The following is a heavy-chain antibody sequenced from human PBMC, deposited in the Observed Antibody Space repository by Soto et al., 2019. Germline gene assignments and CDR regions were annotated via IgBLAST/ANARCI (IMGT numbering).Heavy chain of an antibody. CDR3: ARNIQMGYCSSTSCLFDY. CDR2: ISSSSINI. V-gene: IGHV3-48*02. J-gene: IGHJ4*02. Sequence: AGSLRLSCAASGFSFSTYSMNWVRQAPGKGLEWLSYISSSSINIYYADSVKGRFTISRDNAKNSLYLQMNSLRDEDTAVYYCARNIQMGYCSSTSCLFDYWGQGTLVTVSS. CDR1: GFSFSTYS. D-gene: IGHD2-2*01.